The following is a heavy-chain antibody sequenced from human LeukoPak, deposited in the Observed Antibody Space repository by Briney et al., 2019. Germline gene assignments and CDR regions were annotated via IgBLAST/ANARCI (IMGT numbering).Heavy chain of an antibody. D-gene: IGHD1-26*01. CDR2: ISAGNGNT. CDR1: GYTFTSYA. Sequence: ASVKVSCKASGYTFTSYAIHWVRQAPGQRLEWMGWISAGNGNTKYSQNFQGRVTFISNASATTAFMELSSLRSEDAAVYYCARDSGSGSNDYWGQGTLVTVSS. J-gene: IGHJ4*02. V-gene: IGHV1-3*01. CDR3: ARDSGSGSNDY.